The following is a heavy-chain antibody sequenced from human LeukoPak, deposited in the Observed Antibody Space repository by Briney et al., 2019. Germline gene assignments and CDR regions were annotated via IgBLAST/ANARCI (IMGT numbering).Heavy chain of an antibody. V-gene: IGHV3-48*03. J-gene: IGHJ5*02. CDR3: ARLPGRLWFGELFSNWFDP. Sequence: PGGSLRLSCAASGFTFSSYEMNWVRQAPGKGLEWVSYISSSGSTIYYADSVKGRFTISRDNAKNSLYLQMNSLRAEDTAVYYCARLPGRLWFGELFSNWFDPWGQGTLVTDSS. D-gene: IGHD3-10*01. CDR1: GFTFSSYE. CDR2: ISSSGSTI.